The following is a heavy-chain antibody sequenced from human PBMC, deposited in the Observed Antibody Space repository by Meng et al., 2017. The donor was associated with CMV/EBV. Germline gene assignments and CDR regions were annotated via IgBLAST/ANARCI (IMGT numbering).Heavy chain of an antibody. V-gene: IGHV4-59*01. CDR1: GGSISSYY. CDR3: ARDRVFGWSRWVRGVNNYGMDV. J-gene: IGHJ6*02. Sequence: SETLSLTCTVSGGSISSYYWSWIRQPPGKGLEWIGYIYYSGSTNYNPSLKSRVTISVDTSKNQFSLKLSSVTAADTAVYYCARDRVFGWSRWVRGVNNYGMDVWGQGTTVTVSS. CDR2: IYYSGST. D-gene: IGHD3-10*01.